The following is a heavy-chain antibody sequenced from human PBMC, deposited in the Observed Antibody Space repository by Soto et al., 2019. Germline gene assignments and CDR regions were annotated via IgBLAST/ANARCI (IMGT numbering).Heavy chain of an antibody. CDR2: INAGNGNT. J-gene: IGHJ4*02. CDR3: ARASVLLWFGEFGYYFDY. Sequence: QVQLVQSGAEVKKPGASVKVSCKASGYTFTSYAMHWVRQAPGQRLEWMGWINAGNGNTKYSQKFQGRVTITRDTSASTAYMELSSLRSEDTAVYYCARASVLLWFGEFGYYFDYWGQGTLVTVSS. V-gene: IGHV1-3*01. D-gene: IGHD3-10*01. CDR1: GYTFTSYA.